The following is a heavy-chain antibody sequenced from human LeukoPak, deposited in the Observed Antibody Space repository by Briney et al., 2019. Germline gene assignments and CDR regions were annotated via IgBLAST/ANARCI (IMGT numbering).Heavy chain of an antibody. Sequence: SVKVSCKASGYTFTSYYMHGVPHTPGQGHEWMGIINLSVGTTGYAQKFQGRVTITRDTSTSTVHMELSSLTFEDTPVYYCARDWVEVIGSHPFRNWFDPWGQGTLVTVSS. D-gene: IGHD2/OR15-2a*01. CDR2: INLSVGTT. CDR3: ARDWVEVIGSHPFRNWFDP. V-gene: IGHV1-46*01. CDR1: GYTFTSYY. J-gene: IGHJ5*02.